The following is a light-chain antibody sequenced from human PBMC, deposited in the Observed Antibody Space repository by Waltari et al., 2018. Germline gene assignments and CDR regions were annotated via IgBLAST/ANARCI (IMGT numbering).Light chain of an antibody. Sequence: QSVLTQPPSVSGAPGQRVTISNIGAGYDVHWYQQLPGTAPKLLIYGNSNGPSGVPDRFSGSKSGTSASLAITGLQAEDEADYYCQSYDSSLSGRVFGGGTKLTVL. J-gene: IGLJ2*01. CDR3: QSYDSSLSGRV. CDR2: GNS. V-gene: IGLV1-40*01. CDR1: IGAGYD.